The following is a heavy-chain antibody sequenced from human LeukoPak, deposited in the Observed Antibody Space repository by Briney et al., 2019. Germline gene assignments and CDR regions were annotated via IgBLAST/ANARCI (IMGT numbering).Heavy chain of an antibody. CDR1: GGIFTGYY. CDR2: ILYSGAT. Sequence: SGTLTLTCDVSGGIFTGYYWTWIRQPTGKGLEWVGEILYSGATNYNPSLRGRRTISQDTTTRQSYLNMPAVIAADSGACYCVRGPRKAGLVMAARNWFDPWGLGTPVIVSS. CDR3: VRGPRKAGLVMAARNWFDP. V-gene: IGHV4-34*01. D-gene: IGHD5-12*01. J-gene: IGHJ5*02.